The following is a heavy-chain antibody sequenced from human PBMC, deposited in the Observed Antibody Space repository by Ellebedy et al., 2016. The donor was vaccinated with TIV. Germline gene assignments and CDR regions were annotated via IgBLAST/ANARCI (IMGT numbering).Heavy chain of an antibody. J-gene: IGHJ4*02. Sequence: GESLKISCAASGFTFSGSGMHWVRQAPGKRLDWVAVISFDGSKNYYADTVKGRFTISRDNSKNTVYLQMNSLRAEDTAVYYCARDSGDSSGPTPDYWGQGTLVTVSS. CDR2: ISFDGSKN. V-gene: IGHV3-30*03. D-gene: IGHD3-22*01. CDR3: ARDSGDSSGPTPDY. CDR1: GFTFSGSG.